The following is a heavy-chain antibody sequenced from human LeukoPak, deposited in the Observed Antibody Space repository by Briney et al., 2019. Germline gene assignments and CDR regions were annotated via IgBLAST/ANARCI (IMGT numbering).Heavy chain of an antibody. D-gene: IGHD1-7*01. CDR1: GGSISSFY. CDR3: ARDWITGTGDAFDI. CDR2: IYYSGNA. Sequence: PSETLSLTCTVSGGSISSFYWSWIRQPPGKGLEWIGYIYYSGNANYSPSPKSRVTMSVDTSKNQFSLKLSSVTAADTAVYYCARDWITGTGDAFDIWGQGTMVTVSS. J-gene: IGHJ3*02. V-gene: IGHV4-59*01.